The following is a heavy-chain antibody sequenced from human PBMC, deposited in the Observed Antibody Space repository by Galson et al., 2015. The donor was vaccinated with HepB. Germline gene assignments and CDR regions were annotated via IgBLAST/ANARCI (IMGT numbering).Heavy chain of an antibody. Sequence: SVKVSCKASGGTFSSYTISWVRQAPGQGLEWMGRIIPILGIANYAQKFQGRVTITADKSTSTAYMELSSLRSEDTAVYYCARAHGSGSYLDQYNWFDPWGQGTLVTVSS. CDR3: ARAHGSGSYLDQYNWFDP. CDR1: GGTFSSYT. V-gene: IGHV1-69*02. D-gene: IGHD3-10*01. J-gene: IGHJ5*02. CDR2: IIPILGIA.